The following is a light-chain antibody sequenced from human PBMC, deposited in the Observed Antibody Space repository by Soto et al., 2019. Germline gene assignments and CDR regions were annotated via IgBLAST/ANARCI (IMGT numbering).Light chain of an antibody. Sequence: PGERATLSFKASQSVSSYLAWYQQKPGQAPRLLIYGASTRATGIPARFSGSGSGTEFTLTISSLQSEDFAVYYCQQYNNWPSLTFGGGTKVDIK. CDR2: GAS. CDR3: QQYNNWPSLT. V-gene: IGKV3-15*01. J-gene: IGKJ4*01. CDR1: QSVSSY.